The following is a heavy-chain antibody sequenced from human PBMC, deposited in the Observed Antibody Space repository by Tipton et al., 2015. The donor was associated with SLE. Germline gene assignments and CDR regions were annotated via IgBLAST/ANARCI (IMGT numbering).Heavy chain of an antibody. CDR3: ARGERSSMPDY. J-gene: IGHJ4*02. D-gene: IGHD2-2*01. CDR1: GASVSSTDYY. Sequence: TLSLTCTVSGASVSSTDYYWSWIRQPAGKGLEWIGRIYSSGTTNYNPSLKSRVTISMDTSRNQFSRNLDSVTAADTALYYCARGERSSMPDYWGQGTLVTVSS. V-gene: IGHV4-61*02. CDR2: IYSSGTT.